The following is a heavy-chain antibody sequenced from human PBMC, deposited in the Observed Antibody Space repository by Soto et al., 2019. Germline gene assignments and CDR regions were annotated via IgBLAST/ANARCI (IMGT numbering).Heavy chain of an antibody. CDR3: ARERGAYKYFDY. D-gene: IGHD1-1*01. CDR2: INTYNGNI. CDR1: GYMFASYG. Sequence: QVQLVQSGAEVKKPGASVKVSCKVSGYMFASYGISWARQAPGQGLEWMGWINTYNGNINYAQKFQGRGTMTTDTSTSTAYMELRGLGSDDTALYYCARERGAYKYFDYWGQGTLVTVSS. J-gene: IGHJ4*02. V-gene: IGHV1-18*01.